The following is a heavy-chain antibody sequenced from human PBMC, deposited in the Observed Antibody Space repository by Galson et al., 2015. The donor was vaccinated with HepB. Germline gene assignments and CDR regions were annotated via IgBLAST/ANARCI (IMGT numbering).Heavy chain of an antibody. CDR2: IVIDSDTT. Sequence: SVKVSCKASGFTFTGSTVQWVRQARGQRLEWIGWIVIDSDTTNHAQKFQDRVTITRDMSTSTAYLELSSLRSEDTAVYYCAADPSAPYDYIWGSYREVKYYYSMDVWGKGTTVTVSS. V-gene: IGHV1-58*01. CDR3: AADPSAPYDYIWGSYREVKYYYSMDV. D-gene: IGHD3-16*02. CDR1: GFTFTGST. J-gene: IGHJ6*03.